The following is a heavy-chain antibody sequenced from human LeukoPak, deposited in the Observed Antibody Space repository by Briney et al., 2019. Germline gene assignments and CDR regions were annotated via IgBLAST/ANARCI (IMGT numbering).Heavy chain of an antibody. V-gene: IGHV3-7*04. CDR1: GFTFSSYW. J-gene: IGHJ5*02. Sequence: GGSLRLSCAASGFTFSSYWLSWVRQAPGKGLEWVANMKQDGSEKYHADSVKGRFTISRGNAKNSLYLQMNSLRAEDTAVYYCARAYSSPNWFDPWGQGTLVSVSS. D-gene: IGHD6-13*01. CDR3: ARAYSSPNWFDP. CDR2: MKQDGSEK.